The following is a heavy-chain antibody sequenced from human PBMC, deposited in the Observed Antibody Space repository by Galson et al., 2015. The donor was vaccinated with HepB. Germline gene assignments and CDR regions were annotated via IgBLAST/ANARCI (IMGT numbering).Heavy chain of an antibody. CDR3: AKALLLPYAFDI. J-gene: IGHJ3*02. CDR1: GFTFSSYG. V-gene: IGHV3-30*18. D-gene: IGHD2-15*01. CDR2: ISYDGSNK. Sequence: SLRLSCAASGFTFSSYGMHWVRQAPGKGLEWVAVISYDGSNKYYADSVKGRFTISRDNSKNTLYLQMNSLRAEDTAVYYCAKALLLPYAFDIWGQGTMVTVSS.